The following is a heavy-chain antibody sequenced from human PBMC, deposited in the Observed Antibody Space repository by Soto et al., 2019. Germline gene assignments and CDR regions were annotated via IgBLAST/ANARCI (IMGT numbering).Heavy chain of an antibody. Sequence: QVQLVQSGAEVKKPGSSGRASCKPSGDTFTFYSITWVHQPPGLGLEWMGRINPILTMSNYAQRFQGRVTMTADKSTRTAYMELSSLRSEDTAMYYCATSYGSGYRAFDYWGQGALVTVSS. CDR3: ATSYGSGYRAFDY. CDR2: INPILTMS. J-gene: IGHJ4*02. D-gene: IGHD3-10*01. CDR1: GDTFTFYS. V-gene: IGHV1-69*02.